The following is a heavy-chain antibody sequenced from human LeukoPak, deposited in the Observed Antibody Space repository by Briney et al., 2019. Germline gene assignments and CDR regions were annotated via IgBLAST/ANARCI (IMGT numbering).Heavy chain of an antibody. CDR3: AKRNSWSNLDN. D-gene: IGHD6-13*01. V-gene: IGHV3-9*01. Sequence: GGSLRLSCVASGFTFDDYGMHWVRQAPGKGLEWVSGINSNSGSIGYADSVKGRFTISRDNAKNSLYLQMDSLRVEDTAFCYCAKRNSWSNLDNWGQGTLVIVSS. CDR2: INSNSGSI. CDR1: GFTFDDYG. J-gene: IGHJ4*02.